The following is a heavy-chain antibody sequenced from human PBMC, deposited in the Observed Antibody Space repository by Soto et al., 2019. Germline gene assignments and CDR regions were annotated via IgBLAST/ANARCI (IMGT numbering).Heavy chain of an antibody. Sequence: PGGSLRLSCAASGFTFSDYYMSWIRQAPGKGLEWVSYISSSSSNKYYADSVKGRFTIPRDNSKNTLYLQMNSLRAEDTAVYYCASGQWQRDQPQEYYFDYWGQGTLVTVSS. J-gene: IGHJ4*02. CDR3: ASGQWQRDQPQEYYFDY. V-gene: IGHV3-11*06. CDR2: ISSSSSNK. CDR1: GFTFSDYY. D-gene: IGHD6-19*01.